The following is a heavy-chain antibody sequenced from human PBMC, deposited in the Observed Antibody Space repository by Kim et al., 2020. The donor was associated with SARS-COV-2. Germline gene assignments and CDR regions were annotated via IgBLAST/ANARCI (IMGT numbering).Heavy chain of an antibody. D-gene: IGHD3-22*01. V-gene: IGHV3-30*04. CDR3: ARDLYYDSSEYNWFDP. J-gene: IGHJ5*02. CDR2: ISYDGSNK. CDR1: GFTFSTYA. Sequence: GGSLRLSCAVSGFTFSTYAMHWVRQAPGKGLEWVAVISYDGSNKYHADSVKGRFTISRDNSKNTLYLQMNSLRAEDTAVYYCARDLYYDSSEYNWFDPWGQGTLVTVSS.